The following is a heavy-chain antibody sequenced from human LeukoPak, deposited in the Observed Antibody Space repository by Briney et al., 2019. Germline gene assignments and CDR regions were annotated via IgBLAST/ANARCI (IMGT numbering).Heavy chain of an antibody. CDR3: ARDRAREFDY. V-gene: IGHV4-31*03. CDR2: IFYSGST. J-gene: IGHJ4*02. CDR1: GGSISSGDYF. D-gene: IGHD6-6*01. Sequence: SQTLSLTCTVSGGSISSGDYFWSWIRQYPGRGLEWIGFIFYSGSTYYNPSLMSRFTMSVDTSKNQFSLKLSSVTAADTAVYYCARDRAREFDYWGQGTLVTVSS.